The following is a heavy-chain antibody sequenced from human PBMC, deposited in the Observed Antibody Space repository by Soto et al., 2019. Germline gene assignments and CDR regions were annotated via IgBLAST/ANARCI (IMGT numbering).Heavy chain of an antibody. J-gene: IGHJ3*02. CDR2: IYYSGST. V-gene: IGHV4-59*01. Sequence: PSETLSLTCTVSGGSISSYYWSWIRQPPGKGLEWIGYIYYSGSTNYNPSIKSRVTISVDTSKNQFSLKLSSVTAADTAVYYCARVVGGLNNWNDWTPDAFDIWGQGTMVTVSS. CDR1: GGSISSYY. D-gene: IGHD1-20*01. CDR3: ARVVGGLNNWNDWTPDAFDI.